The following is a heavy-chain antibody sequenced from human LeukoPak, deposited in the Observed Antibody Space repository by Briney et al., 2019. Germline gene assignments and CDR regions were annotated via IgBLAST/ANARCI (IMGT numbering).Heavy chain of an antibody. Sequence: PGGSLRLSCAPSGFTFSSDGIHWVRQAPGKGLKWVAFVSNNGIDKHYGDSVQGRFSISRNNSKNTLYLEMKSLRVEDTAMYYCAKGITRDSYCLDYWGQGTLVTVSS. CDR2: VSNNGIDK. CDR1: GFTFSSDG. V-gene: IGHV3-30*02. J-gene: IGHJ4*02. D-gene: IGHD1-20*01. CDR3: AKGITRDSYCLDY.